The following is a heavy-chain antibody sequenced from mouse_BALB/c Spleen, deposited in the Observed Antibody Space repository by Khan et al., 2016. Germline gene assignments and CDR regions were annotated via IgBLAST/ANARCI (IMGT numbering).Heavy chain of an antibody. CDR2: IWSGGST. D-gene: IGHD6-1*01. Sequence: QVQLKESGPGLVQPSQSLSITCTVSGFSLTSYGVHWVRQSPGKGLEWLGVIWSGGSTDYNAAFMSRLSITKDNSKSQVFFKMNSLQADDPALYYCGTYASHGLYYCDYWGQRATLTVSS. J-gene: IGHJ2*01. CDR3: GTYASHGLYYCDY. V-gene: IGHV2-5*01. CDR1: GFSLTSYG.